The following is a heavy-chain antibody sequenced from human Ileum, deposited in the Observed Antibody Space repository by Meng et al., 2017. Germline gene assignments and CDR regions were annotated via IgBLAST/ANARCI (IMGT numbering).Heavy chain of an antibody. CDR3: TRHVEADSGYFYD. D-gene: IGHD3-22*01. Sequence: GQLVESGGGLVQPGGSLTLSCAASGLTFSDSAIHWVRQVSGKGPEWVGRIRSKANGYAPAFAASVKGRFTISRDDSKKMAFLQMNSLKTEDTAVYYCTRHVEADSGYFYDWGQGTLVTVSS. CDR2: IRSKANGYAP. J-gene: IGHJ4*02. CDR1: GLTFSDSA. V-gene: IGHV3-73*02.